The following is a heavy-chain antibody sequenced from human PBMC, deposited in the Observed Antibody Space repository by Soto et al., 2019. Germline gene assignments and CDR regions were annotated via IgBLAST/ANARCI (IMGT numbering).Heavy chain of an antibody. J-gene: IGHJ6*02. CDR2: IYYSGST. CDR3: ARVAVAATRSSYYYGMDV. Sequence: PSETLSLTCTVSGGSISSYYWSWIRQPPGKGLEWTGYIYYSGSTNYNPSLKSRVTISVDTSKNQFSLKLSSVTAADTAVYYCARVAVAATRSSYYYGMDVWGQGTTVTVSS. D-gene: IGHD2-15*01. V-gene: IGHV4-59*01. CDR1: GGSISSYY.